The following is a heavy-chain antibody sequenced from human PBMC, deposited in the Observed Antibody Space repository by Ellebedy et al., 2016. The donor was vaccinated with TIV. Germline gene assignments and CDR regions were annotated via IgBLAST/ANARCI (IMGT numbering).Heavy chain of an antibody. CDR1: GFTLSNYS. V-gene: IGHV3-48*02. J-gene: IGHJ3*02. Sequence: GESLKISXAASGFTLSNYSMRWVRQTPGKGLEWISHISSGGEVIYYADSVKGRFTISRDNAKNSLYLQMTSLRDEDTAVYYCARDLPHWAFDIWGQGSMVTVSS. CDR3: ARDLPHWAFDI. CDR2: ISSGGEVI.